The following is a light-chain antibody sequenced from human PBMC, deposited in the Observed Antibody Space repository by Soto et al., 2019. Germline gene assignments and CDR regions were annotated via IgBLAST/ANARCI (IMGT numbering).Light chain of an antibody. V-gene: IGKV1-39*01. CDR1: QSVSSN. J-gene: IGKJ1*01. CDR3: QQSYSTPRT. CDR2: AAS. Sequence: DIQMTPSPLSLSASVGDSVTITCRASQSVSSNLNWYQQRPGKVPKLLIYAASSLQSGIPSRFSGSGSGTEFTLTISSLQPEDFATYYCQQSYSTPRTFGQGTKVDIK.